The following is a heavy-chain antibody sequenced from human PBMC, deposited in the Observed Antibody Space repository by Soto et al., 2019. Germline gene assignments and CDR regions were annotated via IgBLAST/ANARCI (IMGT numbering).Heavy chain of an antibody. Sequence: AGGSLRLSCAASGFTFSFYDVNWVRQAPGKGLEWVSYISSGGGTVYYADSVEGRFTISRDNAKNSLYLQMNSLRAEDTAVYYCARKASDDLDYWGQGTLVTVSS. CDR1: GFTFSFYD. D-gene: IGHD1-1*01. CDR3: ARKASDDLDY. V-gene: IGHV3-48*03. CDR2: ISSGGGTV. J-gene: IGHJ4*02.